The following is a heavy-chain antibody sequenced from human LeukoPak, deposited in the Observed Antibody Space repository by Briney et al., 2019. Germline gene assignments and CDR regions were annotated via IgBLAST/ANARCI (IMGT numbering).Heavy chain of an antibody. CDR3: ARARLRVLRFLEWLSSHYYFDY. V-gene: IGHV4-39*07. D-gene: IGHD3-3*01. CDR1: GGSISSSSYY. Sequence: SETLSLTCTVSGGSISSSSYYWGWIRQPPGKGLEWIGSIYYGGSTYHNPSLKGRVTISVDTSKNQFSLKLSSVTAADTAVYYCARARLRVLRFLEWLSSHYYFDYWGQGALVTVSS. J-gene: IGHJ4*02. CDR2: IYYGGST.